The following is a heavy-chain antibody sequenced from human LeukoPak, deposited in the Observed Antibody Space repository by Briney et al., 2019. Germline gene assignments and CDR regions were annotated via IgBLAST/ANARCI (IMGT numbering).Heavy chain of an antibody. CDR3: ARIPPMVRGGNAKTILDSGYYYYGMDA. Sequence: GGSLRLSCAGSGFTFSSYSMNWVRQAPGEGLEWVSYISSSSSTIYYADSVKGRFTISRDNAKNSLYLQMNSLRAEDTAVYYCARIPPMVRGGNAKTILDSGYYYYGMDAWGQGTTVTVSS. J-gene: IGHJ6*02. D-gene: IGHD3-10*01. V-gene: IGHV3-48*04. CDR1: GFTFSSYS. CDR2: ISSSSSTI.